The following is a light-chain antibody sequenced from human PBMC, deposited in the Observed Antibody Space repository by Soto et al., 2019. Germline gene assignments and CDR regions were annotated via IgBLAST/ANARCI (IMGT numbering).Light chain of an antibody. J-gene: IGKJ1*01. CDR3: QHPKT. CDR1: QSISNW. CDR2: KTS. Sequence: IQMTQPPSSLCSSVGDRVTITCRASQSISNWLAWYQQKPGKAPKILIYKTSSLESGVPSRFSGSGSGTEFTLTISSLQPDDFATYYCQHPKTFGQGTKVDIK. V-gene: IGKV1-5*03.